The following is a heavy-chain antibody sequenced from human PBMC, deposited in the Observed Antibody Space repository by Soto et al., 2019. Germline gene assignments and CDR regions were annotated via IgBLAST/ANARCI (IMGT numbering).Heavy chain of an antibody. CDR1: GGSISSSY. V-gene: IGHV4-59*01. Sequence: SETLSLTCTVSGGSISSSYWSWIRQPPGKGLEWIGYMYNTGSTVYNPSLKSRVTISVDTSKNQFYLKVNSVTAADTAVYYCARDLWGYCGTDCYPLDVWGQGTTVTVS. CDR2: MYNTGST. D-gene: IGHD2-21*02. CDR3: ARDLWGYCGTDCYPLDV. J-gene: IGHJ6*02.